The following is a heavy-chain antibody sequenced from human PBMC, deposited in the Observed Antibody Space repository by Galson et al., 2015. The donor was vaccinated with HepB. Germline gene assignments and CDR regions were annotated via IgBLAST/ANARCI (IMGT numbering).Heavy chain of an antibody. CDR3: ARDWTRFCPVDV. V-gene: IGHV3-11*01. CDR2: ISSSDSST. D-gene: IGHD3/OR15-3a*01. J-gene: IGHJ6*04. Sequence: SLRLSCAVSGFSVSDYYLSWVRQAPGKGPEWVSYISSSDSSTYYADFAKGRFTISRDNANNSLYLQMNSLRAEDTAVYYCARDWTRFCPVDVWGKGTTVTVSS. CDR1: GFSVSDYY.